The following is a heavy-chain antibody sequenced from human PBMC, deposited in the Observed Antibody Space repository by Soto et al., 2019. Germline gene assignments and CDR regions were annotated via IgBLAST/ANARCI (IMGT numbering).Heavy chain of an antibody. J-gene: IGHJ6*03. D-gene: IGHD5-18*01. Sequence: QVQLQESGPGLVKPSETLSLTCTVSGGSISSYYWSWIRQPPGKGLEWIGYIYYSGSTNYNPSLKSRVTISVDTSKNQFSLKLSSVTAADTAVYYCARGYSYGGHHYYYMDVWGKGTTVTVSS. CDR1: GGSISSYY. V-gene: IGHV4-59*01. CDR2: IYYSGST. CDR3: ARGYSYGGHHYYYMDV.